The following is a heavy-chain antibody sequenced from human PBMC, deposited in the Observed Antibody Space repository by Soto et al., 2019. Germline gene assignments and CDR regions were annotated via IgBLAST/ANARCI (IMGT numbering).Heavy chain of an antibody. J-gene: IGHJ5*02. D-gene: IGHD2-2*01. Sequence: ASVKVSCKASGYTFTGYYMHWLRQAPGQGLEWMGWINPNSGGTNYAQKFQGRVTMTRDTSISTAYMELSRLRSDDTAVYYCARDGVIVVVPAAGWFDPWGQGTLVTVSS. CDR1: GYTFTGYY. CDR2: INPNSGGT. CDR3: ARDGVIVVVPAAGWFDP. V-gene: IGHV1-2*02.